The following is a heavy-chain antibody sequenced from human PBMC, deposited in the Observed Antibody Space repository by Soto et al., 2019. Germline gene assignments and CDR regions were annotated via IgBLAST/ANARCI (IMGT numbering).Heavy chain of an antibody. D-gene: IGHD1-26*01. CDR3: ARLGVGVVGATDY. J-gene: IGHJ4*02. Sequence: EVQLLESGGGLVQPGGSLRLSCAASGFTFSSYALSWVRQAPGKGLEWVSTISRSGDSTYYADSVKGRFPISRDNPKNTMYLQMKSLRAEDTAVYYCARLGVGVVGATDYWGQGTLVTVSS. CDR2: ISRSGDST. CDR1: GFTFSSYA. V-gene: IGHV3-23*01.